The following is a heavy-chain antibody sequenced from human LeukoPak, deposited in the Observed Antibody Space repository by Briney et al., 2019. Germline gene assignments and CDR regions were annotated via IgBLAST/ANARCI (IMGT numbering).Heavy chain of an antibody. D-gene: IGHD2-15*01. V-gene: IGHV4-34*01. CDR2: INHSGST. J-gene: IGHJ3*02. CDR3: ARTGYCSGGSCYSGAFDI. Sequence: SETLSLTCAVYGGSFSGYYWSWIRQPPRKGLGWIGEINHSGSTNYNPSLKSRVTISVDTSKNQFSLKLSSVTAADTAVYYCARTGYCSGGSCYSGAFDIWGQGTMVTVSS. CDR1: GGSFSGYY.